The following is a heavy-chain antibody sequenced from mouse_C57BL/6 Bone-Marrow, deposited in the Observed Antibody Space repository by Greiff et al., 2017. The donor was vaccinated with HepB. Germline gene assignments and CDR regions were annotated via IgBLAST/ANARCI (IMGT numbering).Heavy chain of an antibody. D-gene: IGHD1-1*01. CDR2: IYPGDGDT. V-gene: IGHV1-82*01. Sequence: VQRVESGPELVKPGASVKISCKASGYAFSSSWMNWVKQRPGKGLEWIGRIYPGDGDTNYNGKFKGKATLTADKSSSTAYMQLSSLTSEDSAVYFCAVYYGSPYYFDYWGQGTTLTVSS. CDR1: GYAFSSSW. CDR3: AVYYGSPYYFDY. J-gene: IGHJ2*01.